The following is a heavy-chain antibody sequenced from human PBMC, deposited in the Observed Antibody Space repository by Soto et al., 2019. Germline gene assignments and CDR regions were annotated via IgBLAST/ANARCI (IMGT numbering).Heavy chain of an antibody. Sequence: GGSLRLSCAASGFTFSSYWRHWVRQAPGKGLVWVSRINSDGSSTSYADSVKGRFTISRDNAKNTLYLQMNSLRAGDTAVYYCVRTSLVVAAATREDYWGQGTLVTVSS. CDR1: GFTFSSYW. V-gene: IGHV3-74*01. D-gene: IGHD2-15*01. CDR2: INSDGSST. J-gene: IGHJ4*02. CDR3: VRTSLVVAAATREDY.